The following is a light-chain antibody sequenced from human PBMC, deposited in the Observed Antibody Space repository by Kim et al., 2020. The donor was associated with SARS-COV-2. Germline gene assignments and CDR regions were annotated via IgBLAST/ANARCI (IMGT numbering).Light chain of an antibody. J-gene: IGKJ4*01. CDR1: PGVSSSY. CDR3: QQYGSSVLT. V-gene: IGKV3-20*01. CDR2: GAS. Sequence: LAPGEKAPHSFRASPGVSSSYLGWYQQKPGQAPRLLIYGASSRATGIPDRFSGSGSGTDFTLTISRLEPEDFAVYYCQQYGSSVLTFGGGTKLEI.